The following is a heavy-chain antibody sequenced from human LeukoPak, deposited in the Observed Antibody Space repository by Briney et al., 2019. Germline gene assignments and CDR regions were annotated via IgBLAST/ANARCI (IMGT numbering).Heavy chain of an antibody. CDR2: IKQDGSEK. J-gene: IGHJ4*02. D-gene: IGHD6-19*01. CDR3: ARSGMAVAATPWD. CDR1: GFTFSSFW. Sequence: PGGSLRLSCAGSGFTFSSFWMTWVRQAPGKGLEGVANIKQDGSEKYYVDSVKGRFTISRDNAKNSLYLQMNSLRAEDTAVYYCARSGMAVAATPWDWGQGTLVTVSS. V-gene: IGHV3-7*05.